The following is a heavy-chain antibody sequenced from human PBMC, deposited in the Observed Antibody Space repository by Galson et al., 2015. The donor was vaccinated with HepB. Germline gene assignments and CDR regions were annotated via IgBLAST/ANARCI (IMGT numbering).Heavy chain of an antibody. CDR3: AKDSTVTTS. CDR1: GFTFSSYA. Sequence: SLRLSCAASGFTFSSYAMHWVRRAPGKGLEWVAVISYDGSNKYYADSVKGRFTISRDNSKNTLYLQMNSLRAEDTAVYYCAKDSTVTTSWGQGTLVTVSS. D-gene: IGHD4-17*01. CDR2: ISYDGSNK. V-gene: IGHV3-30*04. J-gene: IGHJ4*02.